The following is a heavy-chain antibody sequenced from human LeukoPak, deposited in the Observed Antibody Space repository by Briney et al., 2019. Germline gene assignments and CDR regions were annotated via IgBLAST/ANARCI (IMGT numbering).Heavy chain of an antibody. CDR2: VYPGDSDF. J-gene: IGHJ4*02. V-gene: IGHV5-51*01. CDR3: VRRAGRRDGYNYADY. CDR1: GYSFVSYW. D-gene: IGHD5-24*01. Sequence: GESLRISCQASGYSFVSYWIGWVRQVPGKGLVWMGVVYPGDSDFRYLPSFQGQVTISADRSISAAYLQWNSLKASDSGIYYCVRRAGRRDGYNYADYWGQGTLVTVSS.